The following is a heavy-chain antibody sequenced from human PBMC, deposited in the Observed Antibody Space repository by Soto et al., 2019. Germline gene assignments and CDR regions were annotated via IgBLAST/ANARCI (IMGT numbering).Heavy chain of an antibody. V-gene: IGHV3-23*01. CDR2: ISGSGGST. Sequence: GGSLRLSCAASGFTFSSYAMSWVRQAPGKGLEWVSAISGSGGSTYYADSVKGRFTISRDNSKNTLYLQMNSLRAEDTAVYYCAKSALEWLFNRPNYYYYYGMDVWGQGTTVTVSS. CDR1: GFTFSSYA. CDR3: AKSALEWLFNRPNYYYYYGMDV. J-gene: IGHJ6*02. D-gene: IGHD3-3*01.